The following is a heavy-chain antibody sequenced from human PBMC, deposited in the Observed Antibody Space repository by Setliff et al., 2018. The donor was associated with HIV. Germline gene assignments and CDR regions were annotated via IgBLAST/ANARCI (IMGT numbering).Heavy chain of an antibody. CDR1: GGSISSGGYS. J-gene: IGHJ6*02. CDR2: IFHSGRI. D-gene: IGHD6-13*01. Sequence: PSETLSLTCAVSGGSISSGGYSWTWIRQPPGKGLEWIGYIFHSGRIYYNPTLKSRVTISVDTSKNQFSLKLSSVSSVFTLYLQMNSLKTEDTAVYYCTRDGVEVAADWGQGTTVTVSS. V-gene: IGHV4-30-2*01. CDR3: NSLKTEDTAVYYCTRDGVEVAAD.